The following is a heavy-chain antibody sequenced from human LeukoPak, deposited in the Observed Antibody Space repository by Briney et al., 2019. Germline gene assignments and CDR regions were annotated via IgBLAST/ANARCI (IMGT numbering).Heavy chain of an antibody. Sequence: ASVKVSCKASGYTFTGYYMHWVRQAPGQGLEWMGWINPNSGGTNYAQKLQGRVTMTTDTSTSTAYMELRSLRSDDTAVYYCAREGYSSSWYGLYYFDYWGQGTLVTVSS. V-gene: IGHV1-2*02. CDR2: INPNSGGT. CDR3: AREGYSSSWYGLYYFDY. J-gene: IGHJ4*02. D-gene: IGHD6-13*01. CDR1: GYTFTGYY.